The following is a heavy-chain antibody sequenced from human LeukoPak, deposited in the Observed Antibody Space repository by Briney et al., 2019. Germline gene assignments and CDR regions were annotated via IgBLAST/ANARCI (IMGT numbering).Heavy chain of an antibody. D-gene: IGHD3-10*01. CDR1: GGSISSYY. CDR2: IYYSGST. Sequence: SETLSLTCTVSGGSISSYYWGWIRQPPGKGLEWIGYIYYSGSTNYNPSLKSRVTISVDTSKNQFSLKLSSVTAADTAVYYCARGSGFGELGPDEFDYWGQGTLVTVSS. CDR3: ARGSGFGELGPDEFDY. V-gene: IGHV4-59*01. J-gene: IGHJ4*02.